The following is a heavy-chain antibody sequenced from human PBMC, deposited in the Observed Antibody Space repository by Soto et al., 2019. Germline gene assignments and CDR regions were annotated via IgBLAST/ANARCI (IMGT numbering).Heavy chain of an antibody. CDR2: INHSGST. D-gene: IGHD4-17*01. Sequence: PSETVSLTCAVYGGSFSGYYWSWIRQPPGKGLEWIGEINHSGSTNYNPSLKSRVTISVDTSKNQFSLKLSSVTAADTAVYYCARLPVTRFYYYYYMDVWGKGTTVTVSS. V-gene: IGHV4-34*01. J-gene: IGHJ6*03. CDR1: GGSFSGYY. CDR3: ARLPVTRFYYYYYMDV.